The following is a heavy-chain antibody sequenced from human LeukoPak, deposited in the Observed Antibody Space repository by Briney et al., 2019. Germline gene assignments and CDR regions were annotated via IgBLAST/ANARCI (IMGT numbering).Heavy chain of an antibody. CDR3: ARPFLEWLLSPDY. V-gene: IGHV3-7*05. D-gene: IGHD3-3*01. J-gene: IGHJ4*02. Sequence: GGSLRLSCAASGFTFSSYWMSWVRQAPGKGLEWVANIIQDGSEKYYVDSVKGRFTISRDNPKNSLYLQMNSLRAEDTAVYYCARPFLEWLLSPDYWGQGTLVTVSS. CDR2: IIQDGSEK. CDR1: GFTFSSYW.